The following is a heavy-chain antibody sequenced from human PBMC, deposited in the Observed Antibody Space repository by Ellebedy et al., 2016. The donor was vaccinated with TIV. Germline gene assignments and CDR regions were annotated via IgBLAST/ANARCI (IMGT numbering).Heavy chain of an antibody. Sequence: GESLKISXAASGFTFSTYGLHWVRQAPGKGLEWVAVIGFDGSGEYYANSVKGRFTISRDNSKSTLYLQMNSLRDDDTAVYYCARDRAKHYMDVWGKGTTVTVSS. J-gene: IGHJ6*03. D-gene: IGHD3-10*01. V-gene: IGHV3-33*08. CDR1: GFTFSTYG. CDR3: ARDRAKHYMDV. CDR2: IGFDGSGE.